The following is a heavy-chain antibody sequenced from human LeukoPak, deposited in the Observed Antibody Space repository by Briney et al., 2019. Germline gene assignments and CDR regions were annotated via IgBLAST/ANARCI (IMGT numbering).Heavy chain of an antibody. D-gene: IGHD3-9*01. CDR1: GFTFSSYA. CDR2: ISDSGGST. Sequence: GGPLTLSCAASGFTFSSYAMSWVRQAPGKGLEWVSGISDSGGSTYYADSVKGRFTISRDNSKNMLYLQMNSLRAEDTAVYYCAKVSESNYDFLTGYYTPYYFDYWGQGTLVTVSS. J-gene: IGHJ4*02. V-gene: IGHV3-23*01. CDR3: AKVSESNYDFLTGYYTPYYFDY.